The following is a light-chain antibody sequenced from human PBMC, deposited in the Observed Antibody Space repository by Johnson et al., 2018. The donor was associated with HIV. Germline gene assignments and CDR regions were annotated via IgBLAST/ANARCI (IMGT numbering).Light chain of an antibody. J-gene: IGLJ1*01. Sequence: QSVLTQPPSVSAAPGQKVTISCSGSSCDIGNNYVSCHQQFPGTAPKLLIYDNNKRSSGIPDRISGSKSGTSATLGITGLHTGDAADCDCGTWDTRLSAGHVVGTGTKVTVL. CDR2: DNN. CDR1: SCDIGNNY. CDR3: GTWDTRLSAGHV. V-gene: IGLV1-51*01.